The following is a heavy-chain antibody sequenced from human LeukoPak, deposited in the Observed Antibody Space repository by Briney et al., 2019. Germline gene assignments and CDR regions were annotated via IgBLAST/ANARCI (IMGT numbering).Heavy chain of an antibody. Sequence: PGGSLRLSCASSGFTFSSYAMSWVRQAPGKGLEWVSAISGSGGSTYYADSVKGRFTISRDNSKHTLYLQMNSLRAEDTAVYYCAKVLRGSYTDYHTPEREFDYWGQRTLVTVSS. J-gene: IGHJ4*02. D-gene: IGHD1-26*01. CDR1: GFTFSSYA. V-gene: IGHV3-23*01. CDR3: AKVLRGSYTDYHTPEREFDY. CDR2: ISGSGGST.